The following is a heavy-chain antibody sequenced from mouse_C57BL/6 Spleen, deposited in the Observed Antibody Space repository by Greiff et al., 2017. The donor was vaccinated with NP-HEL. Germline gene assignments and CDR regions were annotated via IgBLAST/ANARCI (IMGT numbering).Heavy chain of an antibody. V-gene: IGHV1-81*01. CDR1: GYTFTSYG. J-gene: IGHJ4*01. D-gene: IGHD2-1*01. CDR2: IYPRSGNT. Sequence: QVQLQQSGAELARPGASVKLSCKASGYTFTSYGISWVKQRTGQGLEWIGEIYPRSGNTYYNEKFKGKATLTADKSSSTAYMELRSLTSEDSAVYFCAALLLDAMDYWGQGTSVTVSS. CDR3: AALLLDAMDY.